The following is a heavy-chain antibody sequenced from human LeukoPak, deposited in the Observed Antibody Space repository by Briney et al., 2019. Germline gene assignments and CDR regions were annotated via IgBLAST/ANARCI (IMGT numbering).Heavy chain of an antibody. V-gene: IGHV3-74*03. CDR1: GFTFSSSA. D-gene: IGHD3/OR15-3a*01. J-gene: IGHJ6*02. CDR2: ISPDGNSA. Sequence: PGGSLRLSCAASGFTFSSSAMSWVRQAPGKGLVWVSRISPDGNSATYADSVKGRFTISRDNAKNTLYLQMNSLRAEDSAVYYCVSLDGVYYYHMDVWGQGTTVIVSS. CDR3: VSLDGVYYYHMDV.